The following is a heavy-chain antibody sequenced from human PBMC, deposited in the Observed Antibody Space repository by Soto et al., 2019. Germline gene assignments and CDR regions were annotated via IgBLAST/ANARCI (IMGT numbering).Heavy chain of an antibody. CDR3: AREGDDSSGYYPLGNWFDP. V-gene: IGHV1-2*02. J-gene: IGHJ5*02. CDR2: INPNSGGT. CDR1: GYTFTGYY. D-gene: IGHD3-22*01. Sequence: ASVKVSCKASGYTFTGYYMHWVRQAPGQGLEWMGWINPNSGGTNYAQKFQGRVTMTRDTSISTAYMELSRLRSDDTAVYYCAREGDDSSGYYPLGNWFDPWGQGXLVTVSS.